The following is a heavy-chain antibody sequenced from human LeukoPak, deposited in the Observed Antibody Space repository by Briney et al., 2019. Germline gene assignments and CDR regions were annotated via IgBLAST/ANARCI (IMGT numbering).Heavy chain of an antibody. CDR2: ISGSGGST. CDR1: GFTFSSYA. V-gene: IGHV3-23*01. CDR3: AKGTGSFLDYYYYYMDV. Sequence: GGSLRPSCAASGFTFSSYAMSWVRQAPGKGLEWVSAISGSGGSTYYADSVKGRFTISRDNSKNTLYLQMNSLRAEDTAVYYCAKGTGSFLDYYYYYMDVWGKGTTVTASS. D-gene: IGHD6-13*01. J-gene: IGHJ6*03.